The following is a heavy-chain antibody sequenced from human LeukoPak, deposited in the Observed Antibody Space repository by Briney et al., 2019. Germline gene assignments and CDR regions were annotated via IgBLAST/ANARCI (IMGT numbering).Heavy chain of an antibody. D-gene: IGHD2-21*02. CDR2: IQEDGGEK. CDR1: GFTFSRYW. J-gene: IGHJ4*02. V-gene: IGHV3-7*01. Sequence: GGSLRLSCAASGFTFSRYWMSWVRQAPGKGLEWVANIQEDGGEKYVDSVKGRFVISRDNAKNSAYLQMNSLRVENTAVYFCATGSGFIADCGGDCYYPLGYFDYWGQGSLVTVSS. CDR3: ATGSGFIADCGGDCYYPLGYFDY.